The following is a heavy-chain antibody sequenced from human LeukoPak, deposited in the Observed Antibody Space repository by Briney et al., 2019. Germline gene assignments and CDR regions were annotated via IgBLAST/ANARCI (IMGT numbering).Heavy chain of an antibody. CDR2: INPSGGST. Sequence: ASVKVSCKASGYTFTSYYMHWVRQAPGQGLEWMGIINPSGGSTSYAQKFQGRVTMTRDTSISTAYMELSRLRSDDTAVYYCARDVGNYDFWSGYDYWGQGTLVTVSS. D-gene: IGHD3-3*01. J-gene: IGHJ4*02. CDR1: GYTFTSYY. CDR3: ARDVGNYDFWSGYDY. V-gene: IGHV1-46*01.